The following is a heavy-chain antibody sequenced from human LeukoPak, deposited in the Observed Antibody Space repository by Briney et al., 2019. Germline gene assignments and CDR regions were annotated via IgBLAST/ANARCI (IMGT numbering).Heavy chain of an antibody. V-gene: IGHV1-46*01. D-gene: IGHD4-17*01. CDR3: ARGGGGYGDYTP. J-gene: IGHJ5*02. CDR2: INPSGGST. CDR1: GYTFTSYY. Sequence: ASVKVSCKASGYTFTSYYMHWVRQAPGQGREWMGIINPSGGSTSYAQKFQGRVTMTRDTSTSTVYMELSSLRSGDTAVYYCARGGGGYGDYTPWGQGTLVTVSS.